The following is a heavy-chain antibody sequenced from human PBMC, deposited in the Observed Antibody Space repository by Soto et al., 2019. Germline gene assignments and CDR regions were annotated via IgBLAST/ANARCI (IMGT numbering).Heavy chain of an antibody. D-gene: IGHD2-8*01. Sequence: SETLSLTCTVSGGSISSHSWTWIRQPPGKGLEWIGYIFKSGSTSYNDNPSLRSRVTIPVYTSKNHFSLRLTSVTAADTAVYYWAGNGWPPGGWFDSWGGGPLVTAPS. CDR2: IFKSGSTSY. CDR1: GGSISSHS. V-gene: IGHV4-59*08. CDR3: AGNGWPPGGWFDS. J-gene: IGHJ5*01.